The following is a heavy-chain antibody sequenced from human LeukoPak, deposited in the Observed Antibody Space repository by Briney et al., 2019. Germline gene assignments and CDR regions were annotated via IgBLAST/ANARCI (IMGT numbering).Heavy chain of an antibody. D-gene: IGHD2-21*01. Sequence: GGSLRLSCAASGFTFRTYWISRVPQAPGKGLEWVANIDLDGSQKYYVDSVKGRFTVSRDNAENSLYLQINSLRADDTAVYYCARSDSKSAVAPCGHGTLVTVFS. CDR1: GFTFRTYW. CDR3: ARSDSKSAVAP. J-gene: IGHJ5*02. CDR2: IDLDGSQK. V-gene: IGHV3-7*01.